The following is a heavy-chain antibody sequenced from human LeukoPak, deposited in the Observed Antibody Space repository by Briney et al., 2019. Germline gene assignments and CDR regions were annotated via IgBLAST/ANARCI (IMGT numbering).Heavy chain of an antibody. J-gene: IGHJ6*02. V-gene: IGHV3-53*01. CDR1: GFTVSSSY. CDR3: ASSGCTNGVCYSYYGMDV. CDR2: IYSGGST. D-gene: IGHD2-8*01. Sequence: GGSLRLSCAASGFTVSSSYMNWVRQAPGKGLEWVSVIYSGGSTYYADSVKGRFTISRDNAKNSLYLQMNSLRAEDTAVYYCASSGCTNGVCYSYYGMDVWGQGTTVTVSS.